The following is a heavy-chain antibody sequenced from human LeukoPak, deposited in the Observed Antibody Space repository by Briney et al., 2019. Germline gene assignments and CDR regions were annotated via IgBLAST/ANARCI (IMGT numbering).Heavy chain of an antibody. D-gene: IGHD2-15*01. J-gene: IGHJ3*02. CDR3: ARDFPYCSGGSCYSNAFDI. V-gene: IGHV3-21*01. CDR2: ISSSSSYI. Sequence: GGSLRLSCVASGFIFSTYEMEWVRQAPGKGLEWVSSISSSSSYIYYADSVKGRFTISRDNAKNSLYLQMNSLRAEDTAVYYCARDFPYCSGGSCYSNAFDIWGQGTMVTVSS. CDR1: GFIFSTYE.